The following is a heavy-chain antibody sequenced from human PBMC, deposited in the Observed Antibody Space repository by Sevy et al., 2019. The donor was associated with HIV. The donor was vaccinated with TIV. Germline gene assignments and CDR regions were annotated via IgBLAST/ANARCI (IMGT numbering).Heavy chain of an antibody. CDR1: GYTFTSYY. CDR2: INPSGGST. V-gene: IGHV1-46*03. Sequence: ASVKVSCKASGYTFTSYYMHCVRQAPGQGLEWMGIINPSGGSTSNAQKFQGRVTMTRDTSTSTFYMELSSLRSEDTAVYYCARGGGDSSGYSEGYDTFDIWGQGTMVTVSS. J-gene: IGHJ3*02. D-gene: IGHD3-22*01. CDR3: ARGGGDSSGYSEGYDTFDI.